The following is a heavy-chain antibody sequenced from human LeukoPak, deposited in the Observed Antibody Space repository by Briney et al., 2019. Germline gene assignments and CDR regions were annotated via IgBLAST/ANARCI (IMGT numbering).Heavy chain of an antibody. Sequence: SQTLSLTCAISGDSVSSNSAAWNWIRQSPSRGLEWLGRTYYRSKWYNDYAVSVKSRITINPDTSKNQFSLKLSSVTAADTAVYYCATVDSSGYYLSYFDYWGQGTLVTVSS. J-gene: IGHJ4*02. CDR1: GDSVSSNSAA. CDR3: ATVDSSGYYLSYFDY. CDR2: TYYRSKWYN. D-gene: IGHD3-22*01. V-gene: IGHV6-1*01.